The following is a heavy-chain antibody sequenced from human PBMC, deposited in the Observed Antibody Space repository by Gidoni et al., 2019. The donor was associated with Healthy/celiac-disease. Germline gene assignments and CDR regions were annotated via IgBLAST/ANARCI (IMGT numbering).Heavy chain of an antibody. J-gene: IGHJ4*02. CDR1: GFTFSYAW. V-gene: IGHV3-15*07. D-gene: IGHD3-22*01. CDR2: IKSKTDGGTT. Sequence: EVQLVESGGGLVKPGWSLRLSCAASGFTFSYAWMNWVRQAPGKGLEWVGRIKSKTDGGTTDYAAPVKGRFTISRDDSKNTLYLQMNSLKTEDTAVYYCTTDGGSSGYDFDYWGQGTLVTVSS. CDR3: TTDGGSSGYDFDY.